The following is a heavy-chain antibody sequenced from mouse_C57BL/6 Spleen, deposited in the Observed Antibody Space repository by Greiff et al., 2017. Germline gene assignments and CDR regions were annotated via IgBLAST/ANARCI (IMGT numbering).Heavy chain of an antibody. CDR2: IDPSDSET. V-gene: IGHV1-52*01. CDR3: ARSIYYDYDHYAMDY. CDR1: GYTFTSYW. Sequence: QVQLQQPGAELVRPGSSVKLSCKASGYTFTSYWMHWVKQRPIQGLEWIGSIDPSDSETHYNQKFKDKATLTVDKSSSTAYMQLSSLTSEDSAVYYCARSIYYDYDHYAMDYWGQGTSVTVSS. D-gene: IGHD2-4*01. J-gene: IGHJ4*01.